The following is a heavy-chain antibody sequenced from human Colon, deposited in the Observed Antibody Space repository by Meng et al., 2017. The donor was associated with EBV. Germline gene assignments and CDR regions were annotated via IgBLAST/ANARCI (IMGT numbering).Heavy chain of an antibody. Sequence: QVQLQESGPGLVKPSXXXXLTCTVSGGSISSGDYYWSWLRQPPGKGLEWIGEIYHSGRTNYNPSVKSRVSMSVDKSQNHFSLRLSSVTAADTAVYYCTTLYGDSISWGQGTLVTVSS. CDR1: GGSISSGDYY. J-gene: IGHJ4*02. CDR3: TTLYGDSIS. CDR2: IYHSGRT. V-gene: IGHV4-30-4*03. D-gene: IGHD4-17*01.